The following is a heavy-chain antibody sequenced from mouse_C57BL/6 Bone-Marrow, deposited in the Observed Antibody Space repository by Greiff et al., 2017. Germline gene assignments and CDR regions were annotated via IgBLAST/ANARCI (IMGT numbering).Heavy chain of an antibody. Sequence: QVQLQQSGPELVKPGASVKISCKASGYAFSSSWMNWVKQRPGKGLEWIGRIYPGDGDTNYNGKFKGKATLTADKSSSTAYMQLSSLTSEDSAVYFCAVYYYGSSYDWYFDVWGTGTTVTVSS. CDR3: AVYYYGSSYDWYFDV. V-gene: IGHV1-82*01. CDR2: IYPGDGDT. J-gene: IGHJ1*03. D-gene: IGHD1-1*01. CDR1: GYAFSSSW.